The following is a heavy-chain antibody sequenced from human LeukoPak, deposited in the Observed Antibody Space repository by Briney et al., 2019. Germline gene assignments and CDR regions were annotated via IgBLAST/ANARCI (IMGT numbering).Heavy chain of an antibody. J-gene: IGHJ4*02. Sequence: GWSLRLSCAASGFTFSRYYMNWVRQAPGKGLEWVASIKRDGGEQDYVDSVKGRFTISRDNAKNSLYLQMNSLRAEDTALYYCAKDIGPLTYDYDTSAYSGAFEYWGQGTLVTVSS. CDR2: IKRDGGEQ. V-gene: IGHV3-7*03. CDR3: AKDIGPLTYDYDTSAYSGAFEY. D-gene: IGHD3-22*01. CDR1: GFTFSRYY.